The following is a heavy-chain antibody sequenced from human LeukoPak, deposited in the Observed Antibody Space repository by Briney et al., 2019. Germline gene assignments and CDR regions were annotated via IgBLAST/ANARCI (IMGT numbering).Heavy chain of an antibody. Sequence: ASVKVSCKASGYTFTSYGISWVRQAPGQGLEWMGIINPSGGSTSYAQKFQGRVTMTRDMSTSTAYMELSSLRSEDTAVYYCARKVYSSGWYYYYYMDVWGKGTTVTISS. CDR3: ARKVYSSGWYYYYYMDV. V-gene: IGHV1-46*01. J-gene: IGHJ6*03. CDR2: INPSGGST. CDR1: GYTFTSYG. D-gene: IGHD6-19*01.